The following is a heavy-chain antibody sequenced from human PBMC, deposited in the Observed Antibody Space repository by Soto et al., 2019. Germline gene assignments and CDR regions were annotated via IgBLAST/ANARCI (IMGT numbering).Heavy chain of an antibody. V-gene: IGHV4-59*01. J-gene: IGHJ6*02. D-gene: IGHD3-10*01. CDR3: ARENFGELFGMDV. Sequence: SETLSLTCTVSGGSISSYYWSWIRQPPGKGLEWIGYIYYSGNTNYNPSLKSRVTISVDTSKNQFSLKLSSVTAADSAVYYCARENFGELFGMDVWGQGTTVTVSS. CDR2: IYYSGNT. CDR1: GGSISSYY.